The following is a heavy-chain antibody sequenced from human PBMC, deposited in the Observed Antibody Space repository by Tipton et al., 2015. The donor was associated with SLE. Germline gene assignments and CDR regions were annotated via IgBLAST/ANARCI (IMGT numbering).Heavy chain of an antibody. D-gene: IGHD6-19*01. J-gene: IGHJ3*01. CDR2: IHISGST. V-gene: IGHV4-61*09. CDR1: GGSISSGNYY. Sequence: TLSLTCTVSGGSISSGNYYWSWIRQPAGKGLEWIGHIHISGSTNYNPSLKGRLSMSVDTSKAHFSLNLNSVTAADTAIYYCAREKENTGWFWLNAFDVWGRGTLVTVST. CDR3: AREKENTGWFWLNAFDV.